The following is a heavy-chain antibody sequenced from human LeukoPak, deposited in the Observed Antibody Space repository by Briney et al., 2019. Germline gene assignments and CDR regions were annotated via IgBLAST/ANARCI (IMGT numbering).Heavy chain of an antibody. CDR3: AREHDCSSTSCYAVDY. CDR2: ISSSGSTI. D-gene: IGHD2-2*01. J-gene: IGHJ4*02. V-gene: IGHV3-11*04. CDR1: GFTFSDYY. Sequence: GGSLRLSCAASGFTFSDYYMSWIRQAPGKGLEWVSYISSSGSTIYYADSVKGRFTISRDNAKNSLYLQMNSLRAEDTAVYYCAREHDCSSTSCYAVDYWGQGTLVTVSS.